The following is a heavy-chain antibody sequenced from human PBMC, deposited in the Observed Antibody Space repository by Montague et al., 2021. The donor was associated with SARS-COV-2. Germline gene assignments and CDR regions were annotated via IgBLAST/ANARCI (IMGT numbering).Heavy chain of an antibody. D-gene: IGHD5-12*01. J-gene: IGHJ4*02. CDR1: GFSISSGFY. Sequence: SETLSLTCSVSGFSISSGFYWAWIRQSPGKGPEWIGTVYHSGYTXXNPSLKGRVTVSIDTSKNQFSLTVTSVTAADTAVYFCARRGYTGSDHFDYWGPGTLVTVSS. CDR2: VYHSGYT. V-gene: IGHV4-38-2*01. CDR3: ARRGYTGSDHFDY.